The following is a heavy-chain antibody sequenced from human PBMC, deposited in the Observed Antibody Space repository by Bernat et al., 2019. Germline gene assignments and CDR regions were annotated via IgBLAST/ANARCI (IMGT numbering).Heavy chain of an antibody. CDR1: GFTFSSYG. D-gene: IGHD4-17*01. CDR2: ISYDGSNK. J-gene: IGHJ6*02. Sequence: QVQLVESGGGVVQPGRSLRLSCAASGFTFSSYGMHWVRQAPGKGLEWVAVISYDGSNKYYADSVKGRFTISRDNSKNTLYLQMNSLRAEDTAVYYCAKWGYGDYAKYYYYGMDVWGQGTMVTVSS. V-gene: IGHV3-30*18. CDR3: AKWGYGDYAKYYYYGMDV.